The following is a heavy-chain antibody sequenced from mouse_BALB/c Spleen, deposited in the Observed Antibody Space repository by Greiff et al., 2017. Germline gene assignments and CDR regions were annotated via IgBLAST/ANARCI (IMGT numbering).Heavy chain of an antibody. CDR3: ARGKKAPYFDY. Sequence: ESGPGLVKPSQSLSLTCSVTGYSITSGYYWNWIRQFPGNKLEWMGYISYDGSNNYNPSLKNRISITRDTSKNQFFLKLNSVTTEDTATYYCARGKKAPYFDYWGQGTTLTVSS. V-gene: IGHV3-6*02. CDR2: ISYDGSN. J-gene: IGHJ2*01. CDR1: GYSITSGYY.